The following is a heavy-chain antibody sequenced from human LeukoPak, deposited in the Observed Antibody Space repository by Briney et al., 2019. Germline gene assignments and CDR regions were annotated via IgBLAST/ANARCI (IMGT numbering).Heavy chain of an antibody. CDR1: GFTFSDHY. CDR3: ARSGSDSSGYYYAFQDAFDI. CDR2: TRNKVNSFTT. D-gene: IGHD3-22*01. V-gene: IGHV3-72*01. J-gene: IGHJ3*02. Sequence: GGSLRLSCAASGFTFSDHYMDWVRQAPGKGLEWVGRTRNKVNSFTTDYAASVKGRFTISRGDSKNSLYLQMNSLKTEDTAVYYCARSGSDSSGYYYAFQDAFDIWGQGTMVTVSS.